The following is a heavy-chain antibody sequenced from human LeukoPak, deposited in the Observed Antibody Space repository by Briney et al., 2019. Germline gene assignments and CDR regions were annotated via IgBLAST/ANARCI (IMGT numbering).Heavy chain of an antibody. Sequence: ASVKVSCKASGYTFISYDMVWVRQAPGQGLEWVGWISTISGETNYSQKLQGRVTMTTDTSTSTAYMELRSLRSDDTAVYYCARILLWFGELNFDYWGQGTLVTVSS. CDR1: GYTFISYD. CDR3: ARILLWFGELNFDY. D-gene: IGHD3-10*01. V-gene: IGHV1-18*01. CDR2: ISTISGET. J-gene: IGHJ4*02.